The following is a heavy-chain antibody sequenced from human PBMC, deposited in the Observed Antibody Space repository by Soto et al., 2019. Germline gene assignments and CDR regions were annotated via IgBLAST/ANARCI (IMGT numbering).Heavy chain of an antibody. CDR3: ARAQTYDYIWGSYRPHMDV. V-gene: IGHV1-8*01. CDR1: GYTFTSYD. Sequence: ASVKVSCKASGYTFTSYDINWVRQATGQGLEWMGWMNPNSGNTGYAQKFQGRVTMTRNTSINTAYMELSSLRSEDTAVYYCARAQTYDYIWGSYRPHMDVWGKGTTVTVSS. J-gene: IGHJ6*03. CDR2: MNPNSGNT. D-gene: IGHD3-16*02.